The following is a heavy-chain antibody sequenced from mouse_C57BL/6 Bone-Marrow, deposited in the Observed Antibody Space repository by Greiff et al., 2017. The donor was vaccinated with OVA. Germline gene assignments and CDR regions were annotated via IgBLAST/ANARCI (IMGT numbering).Heavy chain of an antibody. CDR2: ISYSGST. J-gene: IGHJ1*03. Sequence: DVQLQESGPGMVKPSQSLSLTCTVTGYSITSGYDWHWIRHFPGNKLEWMGYISYSGSTNYNPSLKSRISITHDTSKNHFFLKLNSVTTEDTATYYCARGDYGSRHWYFDVWGTGTTVTVSS. D-gene: IGHD1-1*01. V-gene: IGHV3-1*01. CDR1: GYSITSGYD. CDR3: ARGDYGSRHWYFDV.